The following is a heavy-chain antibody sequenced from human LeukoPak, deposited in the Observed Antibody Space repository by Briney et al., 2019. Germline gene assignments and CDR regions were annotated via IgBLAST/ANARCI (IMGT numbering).Heavy chain of an antibody. D-gene: IGHD3-22*01. V-gene: IGHV3-21*01. CDR3: ARSGREDRGYYFGVLYYYQVDV. CDR1: RFTFSTYS. CDR2: ISRSSTYI. J-gene: IGHJ6*03. Sequence: GGSLRLSCAASRFTFSTYSVNWVRQAPGKGLEWVSSISRSSTYIYYADSVKGRFTISRDNAENSLYLQMNSLRAEDTAVYYCARSGREDRGYYFGVLYYYQVDVWGKGTTVTVSS.